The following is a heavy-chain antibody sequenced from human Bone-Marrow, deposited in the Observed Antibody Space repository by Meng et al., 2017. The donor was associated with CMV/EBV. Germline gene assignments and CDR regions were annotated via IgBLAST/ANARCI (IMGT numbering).Heavy chain of an antibody. J-gene: IGHJ4*02. Sequence: GESLKISCAASGFTFSSYEMNWVRQAPGKGLEWVSAISGSGGSTYYADSVKGRFTISRDNSKNTLYLQMNSLRAEDTAVYYCAKDKRELRNWGQGTLVTVSS. CDR3: AKDKRELRN. D-gene: IGHD1-26*01. CDR1: GFTFSSYE. V-gene: IGHV3-23*01. CDR2: ISGSGGST.